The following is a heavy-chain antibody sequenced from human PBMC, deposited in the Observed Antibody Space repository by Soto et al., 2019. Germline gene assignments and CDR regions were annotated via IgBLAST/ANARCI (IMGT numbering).Heavy chain of an antibody. D-gene: IGHD3-22*01. CDR2: IYHSGST. V-gene: IGHV4-30-2*01. CDR1: GGSISSGGYS. CDR3: ARRKYYYDSSSSLSGAFDI. Sequence: SETLSLTCAVSGGSISSGGYSWSWIRQPPGKGLEWIGYIYHSGSTYYNPSLKSRVTISLDRSKNQFSLKLSSVTAADTAVYYCARRKYYYDSSSSLSGAFDIWGQGTMVTVSS. J-gene: IGHJ3*02.